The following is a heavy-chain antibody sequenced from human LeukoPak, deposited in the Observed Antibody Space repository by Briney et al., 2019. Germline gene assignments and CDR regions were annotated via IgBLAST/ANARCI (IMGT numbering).Heavy chain of an antibody. V-gene: IGHV4-34*01. CDR3: ASWDSGYDYHFDY. CDR2: INHSGST. CDR1: GGSFSGYY. J-gene: IGHJ4*02. Sequence: SETLSLTCAVYGGSFSGYYWSWIRQPPGKGLEWIGEINHSGSTNYNPSLKSRVTISVDTSKNQFSLKLSSVTAADTAVYYCASWDSGYDYHFDYWGQGTLVTVSS. D-gene: IGHD5-12*01.